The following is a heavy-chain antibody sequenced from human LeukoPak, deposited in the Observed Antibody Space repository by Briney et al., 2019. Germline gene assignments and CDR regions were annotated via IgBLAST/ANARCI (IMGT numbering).Heavy chain of an antibody. CDR3: ARGPAAVPFDY. V-gene: IGHV4-34*01. J-gene: IGHJ4*02. Sequence: GSLRVSCAGSGFTFSDHYIDWVRQAPGKGLEWIGEINHSGSTNYNPSLKSRVTISVDTSKNQFSLKLSSVTAADTAVYYCARGPAAVPFDYWGQGTLVTVSS. CDR2: INHSGST. CDR1: GFTFSDHY. D-gene: IGHD6-13*01.